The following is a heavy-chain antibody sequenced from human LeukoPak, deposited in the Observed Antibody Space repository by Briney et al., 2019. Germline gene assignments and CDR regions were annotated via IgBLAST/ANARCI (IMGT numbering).Heavy chain of an antibody. V-gene: IGHV4-30-2*01. CDR1: GGSISSGGYY. J-gene: IGHJ4*02. CDR2: IYHSGST. D-gene: IGHD2-2*01. Sequence: PSETLSLTCTVSGGSISSGGYYWSWIRQPPGKGLEWIGYIYHSGSTYYNPSLKSRVTISVDRSKNQFSLKLSSVTAADTAVYYCARAVPYFDYWGQGTLVTVSS. CDR3: ARAVPYFDY.